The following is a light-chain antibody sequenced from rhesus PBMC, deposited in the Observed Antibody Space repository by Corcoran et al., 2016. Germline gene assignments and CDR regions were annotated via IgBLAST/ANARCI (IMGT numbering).Light chain of an antibody. CDR2: AAS. CDR3: QQHNNYPWT. Sequence: DIQMTQSPSSLSASVGDRVTITCRASQGISSYSAWYQQKTGKAPKLLIYAASPLQSGVPSRFSGSGSGTDFTLTISSLQPEGFATYYCQQHNNYPWTFGQGTKVEIK. V-gene: IGKV1-25*01. CDR1: QGISSY. J-gene: IGKJ1*01.